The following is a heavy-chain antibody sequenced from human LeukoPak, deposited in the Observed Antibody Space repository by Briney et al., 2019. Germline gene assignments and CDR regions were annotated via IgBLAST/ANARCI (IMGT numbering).Heavy chain of an antibody. V-gene: IGHV3-74*01. J-gene: IGHJ4*02. Sequence: GGSLRLSCAASRFTLARYWVHRVRQAPGKGLVWVARINEDGKIRDYADSVKGRFTISRDNGKDTVYLQMNSLRVEDTAVYYCAADFGGRDDYWGQGTLVTVSS. CDR1: RFTLARYW. D-gene: IGHD2/OR15-2a*01. CDR2: INEDGKIR. CDR3: AADFGGRDDY.